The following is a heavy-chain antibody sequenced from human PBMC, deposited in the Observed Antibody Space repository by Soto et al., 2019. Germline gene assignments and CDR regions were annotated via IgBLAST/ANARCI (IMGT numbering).Heavy chain of an antibody. CDR2: IIPILGIA. J-gene: IGHJ5*02. V-gene: IGHV1-69*04. Sequence: EASVKVSCKASGGTFSSYTISWVRQAPGQGLEWMGRIIPILGIANYAQKFQGRVTITADKSTSTAYMELSSLRSEDTAVYYCARDNSGYDYYNWFDPWGQGTLVTAPQ. CDR3: ARDNSGYDYYNWFDP. CDR1: GGTFSSYT. D-gene: IGHD5-12*01.